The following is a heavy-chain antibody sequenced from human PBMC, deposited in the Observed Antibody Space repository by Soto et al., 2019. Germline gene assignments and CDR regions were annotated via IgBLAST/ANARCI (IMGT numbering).Heavy chain of an antibody. J-gene: IGHJ6*01. D-gene: IGHD6-13*01. Sequence: QVQLVESGGGVVQPGRSLRLSCAASGFTFSSYAMHWVRQAPGKGLEWVAVISYDGSNKYYADSVKGRFTISRDNSKNTLYLQMNSLRAEDTAVYYCARDQRYSSSWYNYYGMDVW. V-gene: IGHV3-30-3*01. CDR2: ISYDGSNK. CDR1: GFTFSSYA. CDR3: ARDQRYSSSWYNYYGMDV.